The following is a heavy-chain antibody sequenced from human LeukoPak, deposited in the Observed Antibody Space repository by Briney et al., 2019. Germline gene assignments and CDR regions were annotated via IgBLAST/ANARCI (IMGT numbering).Heavy chain of an antibody. CDR1: GFTVSSNY. Sequence: GGSLRLSCAASGFTVSSNYMSWVRQAPGKGLEWVSSISSSSSYIYYADSVKGRFTISRDNAKNSLHLQMNSLRAEDTAVYYCARDGSGSYYSNFDYWGQGTLVTVSS. CDR3: ARDGSGSYYSNFDY. V-gene: IGHV3-21*01. CDR2: ISSSSSYI. D-gene: IGHD3-10*01. J-gene: IGHJ4*02.